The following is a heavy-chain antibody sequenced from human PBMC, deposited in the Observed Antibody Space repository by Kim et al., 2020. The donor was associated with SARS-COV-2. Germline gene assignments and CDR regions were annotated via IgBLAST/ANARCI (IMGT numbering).Heavy chain of an antibody. Sequence: GGSLRLSCAASGFSFSDNYMTWIRQAPGQGLEWLSDISSSGHTSYTDSVRGRFTISRDNAKKSLYLQMNSLRVEGTAVYYCARDKDAYNCFDYWDQGTLVTVPS. D-gene: IGHD1-1*01. V-gene: IGHV3-11*06. CDR1: GFSFSDNY. CDR3: ARDKDAYNCFDY. J-gene: IGHJ4*02. CDR2: ISSSGHT.